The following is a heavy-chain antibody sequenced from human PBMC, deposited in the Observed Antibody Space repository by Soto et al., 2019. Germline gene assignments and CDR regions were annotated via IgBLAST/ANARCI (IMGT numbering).Heavy chain of an antibody. CDR1: GFTFSGYS. J-gene: IGHJ6*02. Sequence: GGSLRLSCAASGFTFSGYSMNWVRQAPGKGLEWVSSISSSSSYIYYADSVKGRFTISRDNAKNSLYLQMNSLRAEDTAVYYCARDLGVGDYGDYYYYYGMDVWGQGTTVTVSS. CDR3: ARDLGVGDYGDYYYYYGMDV. D-gene: IGHD4-17*01. CDR2: ISSSSSYI. V-gene: IGHV3-21*01.